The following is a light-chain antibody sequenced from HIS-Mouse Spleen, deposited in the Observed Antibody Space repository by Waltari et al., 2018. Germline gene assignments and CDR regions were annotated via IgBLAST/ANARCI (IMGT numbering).Light chain of an antibody. CDR1: ALPKQY. V-gene: IGLV3-25*03. CDR3: QSADSSGTYHWV. Sequence: SYELTQPPSVSVSPGQTARITFSGDALPKQYAYWYQQKPGQAPVLVIYKDSERPSGIPERFSGSSSGTTVTLTISGVQAEDEADYYCQSADSSGTYHWVFGGGTKLTVL. J-gene: IGLJ3*02. CDR2: KDS.